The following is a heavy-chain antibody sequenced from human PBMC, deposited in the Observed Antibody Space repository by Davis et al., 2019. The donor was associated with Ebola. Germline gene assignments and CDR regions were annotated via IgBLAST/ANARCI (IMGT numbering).Heavy chain of an antibody. Sequence: MPGGSLRLSCAVYGGSFSGYYWGWIRQPPGKGLEWIGSIYYSGSTYYNPSLKSRVTISVDTSKNQFSLKLSSVTAADTAVYYCARLSGIAVVPAAISYYYGMDVWGQGTTVTVSS. CDR1: GGSFSGYY. CDR3: ARLSGIAVVPAAISYYYGMDV. CDR2: IYYSGST. J-gene: IGHJ6*02. V-gene: IGHV4-39*01. D-gene: IGHD2-2*01.